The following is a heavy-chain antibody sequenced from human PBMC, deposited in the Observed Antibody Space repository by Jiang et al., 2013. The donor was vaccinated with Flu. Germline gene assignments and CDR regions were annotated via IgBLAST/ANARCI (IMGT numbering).Heavy chain of an antibody. CDR1: ISGYY. CDR3: VRHEDDYSYLN. Sequence: ISGYYWSWIRQPQEGTGVDWVHSFQWEKQVQSSLKSRVTMSVDTSKNQFSLKVSSVTAADMAVYYCVRHEDDYSYLNWGQGKLVTVSS. CDR2: SFQWEK. J-gene: IGHJ4*02. D-gene: IGHD4-11*01. V-gene: IGHV4-59*08.